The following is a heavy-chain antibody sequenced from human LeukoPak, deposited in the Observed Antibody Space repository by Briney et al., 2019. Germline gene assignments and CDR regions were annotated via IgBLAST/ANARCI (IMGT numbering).Heavy chain of an antibody. CDR1: GFTFSSYS. V-gene: IGHV3-48*01. D-gene: IGHD6-19*01. CDR2: ISSSSSSTI. Sequence: GGSLRLSCAASGFTFSSYSINWVRQAPGKGLEWVSYISSSSSSTIYYADSVKGRFTISRDNAKNTLYLQMNSLRAEDTAVYYCAKGQGQWLGLNKFFDYWGQGTLVTVSS. J-gene: IGHJ4*02. CDR3: AKGQGQWLGLNKFFDY.